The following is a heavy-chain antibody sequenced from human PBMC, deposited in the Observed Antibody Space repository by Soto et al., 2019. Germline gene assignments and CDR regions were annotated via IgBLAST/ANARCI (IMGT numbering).Heavy chain of an antibody. CDR2: ISSDGSNK. CDR1: GFTFSSYG. V-gene: IGHV3-30*03. Sequence: QVQLVESGGGVVQPGRSPRLSCAASGFTFSSYGMHWVRQAPGKGLEWVAVISSDGSNKYYADSVKGRFTISRDNSKNTLFLQLNSLRAEDTAVYYCARDRSGYYDRSGYHILLDWWGQGTLVTVSS. J-gene: IGHJ4*02. D-gene: IGHD3-22*01. CDR3: ARDRSGYYDRSGYHILLDW.